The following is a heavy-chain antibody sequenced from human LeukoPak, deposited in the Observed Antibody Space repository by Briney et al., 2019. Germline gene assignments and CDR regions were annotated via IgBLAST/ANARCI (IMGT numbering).Heavy chain of an antibody. CDR1: GGSISSGDYY. CDR3: ARDGVEVRSPRPFAC. CDR2: TYYSGST. J-gene: IGHJ4*02. Sequence: PSHTLSLTCTVSGGSISSGDYYWSWIRQPPGKGLEWIGYTYYSGSTYSDPSLKSRVTISVDTSKNQFSLELSSVTVGDTALYYCARDGVEVRSPRPFACWGKGTQVTVSS. D-gene: IGHD2-21*01. V-gene: IGHV4-30-4*01.